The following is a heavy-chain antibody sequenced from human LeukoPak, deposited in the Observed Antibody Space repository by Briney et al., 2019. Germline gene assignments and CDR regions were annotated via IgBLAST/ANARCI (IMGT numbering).Heavy chain of an antibody. CDR1: GGSISSYY. CDR2: IYYSGST. CDR3: ARSRPYYYGMDV. Sequence: SETLSLSCTVSGGSISSYYWSWIRQPPGKGLEWIGYIYYSGSTNYNPSLKSRVTISADTSKNQFSLKLSSVTAADTAVYYCARSRPYYYGMDVWGQGTTVTVSS. V-gene: IGHV4-59*08. J-gene: IGHJ6*02.